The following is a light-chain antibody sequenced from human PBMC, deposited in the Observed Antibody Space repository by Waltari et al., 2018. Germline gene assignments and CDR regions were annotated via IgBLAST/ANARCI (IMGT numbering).Light chain of an antibody. J-gene: IGLJ2*01. CDR1: SSDVGAYDY. CDR3: SSYAGTDNFVV. Sequence: QSALTQPPSASGSPGQSVTISCTGTSSDVGAYDYVPWYQHPPDKAPKLIIFEVNKWPSGVPDRFSGSKSGNTASLTVSGLQAEDEADYYCSSYAGTDNFVVFGGGTKLTVL. CDR2: EVN. V-gene: IGLV2-8*01.